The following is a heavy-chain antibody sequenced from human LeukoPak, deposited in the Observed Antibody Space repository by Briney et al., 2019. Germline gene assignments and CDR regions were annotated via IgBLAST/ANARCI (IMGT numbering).Heavy chain of an antibody. D-gene: IGHD6-19*01. CDR2: IYTSGST. CDR3: ARDRGAVANRGRLGAFDI. Sequence: SETLSLTCTVSGGSISSYYWSWIRQPPGKGLEWIGRIYTSGSTNYNPSLKSRVTMSVDTSKNQFSLKLSSVTAADTAVYYCARDRGAVANRGRLGAFDIWGQGTMVTVSS. CDR1: GGSISSYY. J-gene: IGHJ3*02. V-gene: IGHV4-4*07.